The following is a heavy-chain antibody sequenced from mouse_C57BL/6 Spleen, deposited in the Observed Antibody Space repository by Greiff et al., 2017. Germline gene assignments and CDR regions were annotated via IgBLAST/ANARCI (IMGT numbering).Heavy chain of an antibody. J-gene: IGHJ4*01. D-gene: IGHD1-1*01. CDR3: ARVNYGSSYDYAMDY. V-gene: IGHV5-4*03. CDR2: ISDGGSYT. Sequence: EVKLVESGGGLVKPGGSLKLSCAASGFTFSSYAMSWVRQTPEKRLEWVATISDGGSYTYYPDNVKGRFTISRDNAKNNRYLQMSHLKSEDTTMYYGARVNYGSSYDYAMDYWGQGTSVTVSS. CDR1: GFTFSSYA.